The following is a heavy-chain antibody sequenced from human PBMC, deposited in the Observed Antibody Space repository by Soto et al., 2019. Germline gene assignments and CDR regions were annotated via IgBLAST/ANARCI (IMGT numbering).Heavy chain of an antibody. Sequence: EVQLLESGGGLVQPGGSLRLSCAASGFTFSSYAMSWVRQAPGKGLEWVSAISGSGGSTYYADSVKGRFTISRDNSKHPLYLQMNSLRAEDTAVYYCAKGRGPYCSGGSCYFDYWGQGTLVTVSS. V-gene: IGHV3-23*01. D-gene: IGHD2-15*01. CDR2: ISGSGGST. CDR3: AKGRGPYCSGGSCYFDY. CDR1: GFTFSSYA. J-gene: IGHJ4*02.